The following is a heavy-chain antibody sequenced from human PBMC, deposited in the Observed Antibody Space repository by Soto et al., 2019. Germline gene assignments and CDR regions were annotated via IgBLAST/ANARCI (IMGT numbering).Heavy chain of an antibody. J-gene: IGHJ2*01. Sequence: QVQLQESGPGLVKPSETLALPCTVSGGSITPSYWSWIRQSPGTGREWIGYIHYSGITNYNPTLRRRVTTSVDTSKDQFSLMVTSVPAADAAVYYCASYGAWSFDLWGRGTLVTASS. CDR1: GGSITPSY. CDR3: ASYGAWSFDL. CDR2: IHYSGIT. V-gene: IGHV4-59*12. D-gene: IGHD3-10*01.